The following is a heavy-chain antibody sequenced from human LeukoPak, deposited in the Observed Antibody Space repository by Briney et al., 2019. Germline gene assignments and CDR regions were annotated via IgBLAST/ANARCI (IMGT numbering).Heavy chain of an antibody. CDR2: ISYDGSNK. CDR1: GFTFSSYA. Sequence: PGGSLRLSCAASGFTFSSYAMHWVRQAPGKGLEWVAVISYDGSNKYYADSVKGRFTISRDNSKSTLYLQMNSLRAEDTAVNYCANEDEDVDTAMIFDYWGQGTLVTVSS. V-gene: IGHV3-30*04. CDR3: ANEDEDVDTAMIFDY. J-gene: IGHJ4*02. D-gene: IGHD5-18*01.